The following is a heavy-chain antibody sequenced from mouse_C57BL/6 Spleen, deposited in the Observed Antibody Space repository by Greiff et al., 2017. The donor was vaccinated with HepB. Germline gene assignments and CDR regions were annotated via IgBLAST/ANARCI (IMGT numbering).Heavy chain of an antibody. V-gene: IGHV5-4*03. Sequence: EVKLVESGGGLVKPGGSLKLSCAASGFTFSSYAMSWVRQTPEKRLEWVATISDGGSYTYYPDNVKGRFTISRDNAKNNLYLQMSHLKSEDTAMYYCARGGLYYSNYGWYFDVWGTGTTVTVSS. CDR1: GFTFSSYA. CDR3: ARGGLYYSNYGWYFDV. J-gene: IGHJ1*03. CDR2: ISDGGSYT. D-gene: IGHD2-5*01.